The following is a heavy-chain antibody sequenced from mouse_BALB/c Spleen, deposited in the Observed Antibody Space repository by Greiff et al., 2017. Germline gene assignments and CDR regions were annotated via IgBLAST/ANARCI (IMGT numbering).Heavy chain of an antibody. J-gene: IGHJ1*01. CDR2: ISDGGSYT. CDR1: GFTFSDYY. Sequence: EVQRVESGGGLVKPGGSLKLSCAASGFTFSDYYMYWVRQTPEKRLEWVATISDGGSYTYYPDSVKGRFTISRDNAKNNLYLQMSSLKSEDTAMYYCARDRAPLIPRYFDVWGAGTTVTVSS. CDR3: ARDRAPLIPRYFDV. V-gene: IGHV5-4*02.